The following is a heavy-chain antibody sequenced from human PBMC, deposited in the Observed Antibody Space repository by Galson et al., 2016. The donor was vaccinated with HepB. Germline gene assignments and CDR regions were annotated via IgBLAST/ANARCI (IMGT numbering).Heavy chain of an antibody. Sequence: ETLSLTCSVYGDSFSSYYWSWIRQTPGKGLEWIGEINYYGSTNYDPSLKSRVTISVDTSKNQISLKLNSVSATDTAVYYCARLSAGCTNGVDVWGQGTTVIVSS. CDR2: INYYGST. CDR1: GDSFSSYY. CDR3: ARLSAGCTNGVDV. D-gene: IGHD1-1*01. J-gene: IGHJ6*02. V-gene: IGHV4-34*01.